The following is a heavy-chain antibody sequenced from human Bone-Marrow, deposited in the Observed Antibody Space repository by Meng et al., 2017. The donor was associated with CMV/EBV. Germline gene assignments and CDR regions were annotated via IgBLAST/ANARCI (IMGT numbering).Heavy chain of an antibody. J-gene: IGHJ6*02. CDR3: AKGDDSWIWLFLSVTRGREAYGMDV. V-gene: IGHV3-33*06. CDR1: GFTFSSYG. Sequence: GGSLTLSCAASGFTFSSYGIHWVRQAPGKGLEWVAVIWYDGSNKYYADSVKVRFTISRNNSKNTLYLQMNSSRADDTAAYYCAKGDDSWIWLFLSVTRGREAYGMDVWGQGTTVTVSS. CDR2: IWYDGSNK. D-gene: IGHD5-18*01.